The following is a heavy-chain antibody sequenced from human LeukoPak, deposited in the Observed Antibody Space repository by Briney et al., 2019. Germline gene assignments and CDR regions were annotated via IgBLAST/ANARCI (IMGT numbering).Heavy chain of an antibody. D-gene: IGHD5-24*01. CDR3: ARDEEDGYNSGIAY. V-gene: IGHV4-61*02. CDR2: IYTSGST. CDR1: GGSISSGSYY. J-gene: IGHJ4*02. Sequence: SETLSLTCTVSGGSISSGSYYWSWIRHPAGKGLEWIGRIYTSGSTNYNPSLKSRVTISVDTSKNQFSLKLSSVTAADTAVYYCARDEEDGYNSGIAYWGQGTLVTVSS.